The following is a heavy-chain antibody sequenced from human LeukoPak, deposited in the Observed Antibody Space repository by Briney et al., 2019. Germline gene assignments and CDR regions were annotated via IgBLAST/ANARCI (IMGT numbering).Heavy chain of an antibody. V-gene: IGHV4-38-2*01. J-gene: IGHJ4*02. CDR2: IHHSGST. Sequence: PSETLSLTCAVSGYSISSGYYWGWIRQPPGKGLEWIGSIHHSGSTSYNPSLKSRVTISVDTSKNQFSLRLSSVTAADTAVYYCARHEAEMATILGGYWGQGTLVTVSS. CDR1: GYSISSGYY. CDR3: ARHEAEMATILGGY. D-gene: IGHD5-24*01.